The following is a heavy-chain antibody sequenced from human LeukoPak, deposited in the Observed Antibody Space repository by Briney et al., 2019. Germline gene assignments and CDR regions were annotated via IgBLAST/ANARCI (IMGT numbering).Heavy chain of an antibody. Sequence: PSETLCLTCTVSGGSISSYYWSWIRQPPGKGLEWIGYIYYSGSTNYNPSLKSRVTISVDTSKNQFSLKLSSVTAADTAVYYCARPSSYSNYDAFDIWGQGTMVTVSS. CDR1: GGSISSYY. CDR2: IYYSGST. V-gene: IGHV4-59*08. CDR3: ARPSSYSNYDAFDI. J-gene: IGHJ3*02. D-gene: IGHD4-11*01.